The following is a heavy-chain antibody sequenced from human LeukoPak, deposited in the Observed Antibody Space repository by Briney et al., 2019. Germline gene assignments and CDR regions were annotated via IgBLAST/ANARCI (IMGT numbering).Heavy chain of an antibody. J-gene: IGHJ4*02. Sequence: SETLSLTCTVSGGSISTYYGNWIRQAPGKGLEWIGYIYYSGSTNYNPSLKSRVTVSVDTSKNQFSLKLSSVIAADTAVFYCARVMFSVAGTKFDYWGQGTLVTVSS. V-gene: IGHV4-59*01. CDR1: GGSISTYY. D-gene: IGHD6-19*01. CDR2: IYYSGST. CDR3: ARVMFSVAGTKFDY.